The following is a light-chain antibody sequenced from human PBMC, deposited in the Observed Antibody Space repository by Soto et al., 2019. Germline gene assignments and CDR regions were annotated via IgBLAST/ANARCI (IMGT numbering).Light chain of an antibody. V-gene: IGLV1-44*01. CDR1: SSNIGSRT. CDR2: SNN. Sequence: QSVLTQPPSASGSPGQRVTISCSGSSSNIGSRTVTWYQQLPGTAPKLLMFSNNQRPSGVPDRFSGSKSDNTASLTVSGLQAEDEADYYCSSYAGNNLYVFGSGTKVTVL. J-gene: IGLJ1*01. CDR3: SSYAGNNLYV.